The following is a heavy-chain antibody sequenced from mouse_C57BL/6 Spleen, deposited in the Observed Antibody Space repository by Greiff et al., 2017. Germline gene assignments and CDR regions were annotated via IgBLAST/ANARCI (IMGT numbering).Heavy chain of an antibody. CDR1: GYTFTDYN. V-gene: IGHV1-22*01. J-gene: IGHJ3*01. CDR2: INPNNGGT. Sequence: EVQLQQSGPELVKPGASVKMSCKASGYTFTDYNMHWVKQSHGKSLEWIGYINPNNGGTSYNQKFKGKATLTVNKSSSTAYMELRSLTSEDSAVYYGARSHYYGSSYVFAYWGQGTLVTVSA. D-gene: IGHD1-1*01. CDR3: ARSHYYGSSYVFAY.